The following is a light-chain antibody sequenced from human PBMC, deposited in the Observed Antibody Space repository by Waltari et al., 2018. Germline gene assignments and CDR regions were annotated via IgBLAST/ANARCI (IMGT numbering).Light chain of an antibody. J-gene: IGKJ1*01. Sequence: EVVLTQSPGTLSLSPGERATLACRASQSVGTSLAWYQQQPGQAPRLLIYGASRRATGIPDRCSGSVSGTDFSLTISGLEPEDFAVYYCQHYVRLPATFGQGTKVEI. CDR3: QHYVRLPAT. V-gene: IGKV3-20*01. CDR1: QSVGTS. CDR2: GAS.